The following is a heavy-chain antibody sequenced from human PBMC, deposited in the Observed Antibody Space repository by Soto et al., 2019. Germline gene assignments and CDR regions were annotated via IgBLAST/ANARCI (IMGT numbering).Heavy chain of an antibody. CDR1: GFPFTSYG. V-gene: IGHV3-30*03. D-gene: IGHD3-10*01. CDR3: VGGQYYFDY. Sequence: QVQLVEYGGGVGQPGRSLRLSCAGSGFPFTSYGMHWVREGPDKGLEWVAVISYDGSDKYYADSGKGRFTISRDNSKNMLYLQMNSLRPEDTALYYCVGGQYYFDYRGQGTLVIVSS. CDR2: ISYDGSDK. J-gene: IGHJ4*02.